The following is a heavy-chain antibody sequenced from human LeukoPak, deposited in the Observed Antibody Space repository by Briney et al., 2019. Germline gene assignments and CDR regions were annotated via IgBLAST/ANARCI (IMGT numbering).Heavy chain of an antibody. D-gene: IGHD3-3*01. V-gene: IGHV4-61*01. Sequence: PSETLSLTCTVSGGSVSSGSYYWSWIRQPPGKGLGWIGYIYYSGSTKYNPSLKTRVTISVATSTNQFSLKLSSVPAADTAVFYCARVASGYDVFDIWGQGTMVTVSS. J-gene: IGHJ3*02. CDR1: GGSVSSGSYY. CDR2: IYYSGST. CDR3: ARVASGYDVFDI.